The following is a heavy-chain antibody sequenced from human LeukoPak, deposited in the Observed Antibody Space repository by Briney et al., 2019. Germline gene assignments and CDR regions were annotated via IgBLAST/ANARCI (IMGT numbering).Heavy chain of an antibody. Sequence: ASVKVSCKASGYTFTSYYMHWVRQAPGQGLEWMGIINPSGGSTSYAQKFQGRVTMTRDTSTSIVYMELSSLRSEDTAVYYCARDPNPEYCSGGSCYLPFDYWGQGTLVTVSS. CDR3: ARDPNPEYCSGGSCYLPFDY. V-gene: IGHV1-46*01. CDR2: INPSGGST. D-gene: IGHD2-15*01. J-gene: IGHJ4*02. CDR1: GYTFTSYY.